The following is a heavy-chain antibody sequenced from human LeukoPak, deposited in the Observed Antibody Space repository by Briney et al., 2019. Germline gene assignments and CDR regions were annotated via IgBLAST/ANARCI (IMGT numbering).Heavy chain of an antibody. V-gene: IGHV4-34*01. Sequence: SETLSLTCTVSGGSISSYYWSWIRQPPGKGLEWIGEINHSGSTNYNPSLKSRVTISVDTSKNQFSLKLSSVTAADTAVYYCARGWQLVYYYWGQGTLVTVSS. CDR2: INHSGST. CDR1: GGSISSYY. J-gene: IGHJ4*02. CDR3: ARGWQLVYYY. D-gene: IGHD6-6*01.